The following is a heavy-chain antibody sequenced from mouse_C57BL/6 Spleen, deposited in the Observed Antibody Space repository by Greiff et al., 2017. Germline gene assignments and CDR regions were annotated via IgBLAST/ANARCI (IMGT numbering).Heavy chain of an antibody. CDR1: GYTFTSYW. V-gene: IGHV1-64*01. CDR2: IHPNSGST. CDR3: ATTEDSYYDYGGATCY. Sequence: VQLQQPGAELVKPGASVKLSCKASGYTFTSYWMHWVKQRPGQGLEWIGMIHPNSGSTNYNEKFKSKATLTVDKSSSTAYMQLSSLTSEDSAVYYSATTEDSYYDYGGATCYWGQGTTLTVSS. J-gene: IGHJ2*01. D-gene: IGHD2-4*01.